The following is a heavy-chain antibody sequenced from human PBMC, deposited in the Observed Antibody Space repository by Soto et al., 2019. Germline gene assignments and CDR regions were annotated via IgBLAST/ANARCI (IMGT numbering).Heavy chain of an antibody. CDR2: ISYDGSNK. V-gene: IGHV3-30*18. CDR3: AKAGYSSGWSAFDY. CDR1: GFTFSSYG. Sequence: QVQLVESGGGVVQPGRSLRLSCAASGFTFSSYGMHWVRQAPGKGLEGVAVISYDGSNKYYADSVKGRFTISRDNSKNTLYLQMNSLRAEDTAVYYCAKAGYSSGWSAFDYWGQGTLGTVSS. D-gene: IGHD6-19*01. J-gene: IGHJ4*02.